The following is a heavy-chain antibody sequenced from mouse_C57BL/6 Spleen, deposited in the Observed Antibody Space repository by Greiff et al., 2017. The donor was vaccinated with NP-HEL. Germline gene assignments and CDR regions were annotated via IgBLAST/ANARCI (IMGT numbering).Heavy chain of an antibody. Sequence: QVQLQQPGAELVMPGASVKLSCKASGYTFTSYWMHWVKQRPGQGLEWIGEIDPSDSYTNYNQKFKGKSTLTVDKYSSTAYMQLSSLTSEDSAVYYCAREGPGQLRLRLFDYWGQGTTLTVSS. J-gene: IGHJ2*01. CDR3: AREGPGQLRLRLFDY. V-gene: IGHV1-69*01. D-gene: IGHD3-2*02. CDR2: IDPSDSYT. CDR1: GYTFTSYW.